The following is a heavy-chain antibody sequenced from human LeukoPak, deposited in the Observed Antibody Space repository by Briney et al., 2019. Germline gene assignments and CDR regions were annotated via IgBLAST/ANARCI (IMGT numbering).Heavy chain of an antibody. D-gene: IGHD3-10*01. CDR2: INPNSGNT. CDR3: ARVAGTMVRGVIGY. V-gene: IGHV1-8*02. J-gene: IGHJ4*02. CDR1: GYTFTGYY. Sequence: ASVKVSCKASGYTFTGYYMHWVRQAPGQGLEWMGWINPNSGNTGYAQKFQGRVTMTRNTSISTAYMELNSLRSEDTAVYYCARVAGTMVRGVIGYWGQGTLVTVSS.